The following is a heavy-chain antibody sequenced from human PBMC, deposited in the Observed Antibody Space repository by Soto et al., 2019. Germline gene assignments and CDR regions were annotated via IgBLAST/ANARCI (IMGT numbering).Heavy chain of an antibody. V-gene: IGHV3-23*01. J-gene: IGHJ4*02. CDR3: AKQRADYGSGADTFYFDS. Sequence: EVQLLESGGGLVQPGGSLRLSCTVSGVTFSNYAMNWVRQAPGKVLEWVSSLSGSGGTTYYADSVKGRFIISRDNSKNTLYLLMNSLRAEDTALDYCAKQRADYGSGADTFYFDSWGQGALVTVSS. CDR2: LSGSGGTT. CDR1: GVTFSNYA. D-gene: IGHD3-10*01.